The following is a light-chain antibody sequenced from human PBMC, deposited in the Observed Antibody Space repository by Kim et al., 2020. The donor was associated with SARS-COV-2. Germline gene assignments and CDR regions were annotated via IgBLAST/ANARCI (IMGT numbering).Light chain of an antibody. Sequence: EIVMTQSPATLSVSPGERATLSCRASQSVSSNLAWYQQKPGQAPRLLIYGSSTRATGIPARFSGGGSGTEFTLTISSLQSEDFAVYYCQQYNNWPGSFGQGTKLEI. V-gene: IGKV3-15*01. J-gene: IGKJ2*03. CDR2: GSS. CDR3: QQYNNWPGS. CDR1: QSVSSN.